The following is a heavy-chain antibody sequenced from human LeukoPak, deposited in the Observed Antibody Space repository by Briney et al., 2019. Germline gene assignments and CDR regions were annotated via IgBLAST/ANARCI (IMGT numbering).Heavy chain of an antibody. CDR1: GFTFSDYY. J-gene: IGHJ5*02. Sequence: GGSLTLSCAAYGFTFSDYYMSWIRQAPEKGLEWVSYISSSGSTIYYADSGEGRFTISRDNAKYSLYLQMNSLRAEDTAVYYCARERDSSVSKWFDPGGEGTLVTVP. CDR2: ISSSGSTI. CDR3: ARERDSSVSKWFDP. D-gene: IGHD6-19*01. V-gene: IGHV3-11*04.